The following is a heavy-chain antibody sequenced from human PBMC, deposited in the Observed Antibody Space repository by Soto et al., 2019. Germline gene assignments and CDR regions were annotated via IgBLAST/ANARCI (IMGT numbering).Heavy chain of an antibody. D-gene: IGHD3-3*01. V-gene: IGHV3-53*01. CDR3: ARAPPYYDFWSAGFDYYYYGMDV. Sequence: PGGSLRLSCAASGFTVSSNYMSWVRQAPGKGLEWVSVIYSGGSTYYADSVKGRFTISRDNSKNTLYLQMNSLRAEDTAVYYCARAPPYYDFWSAGFDYYYYGMDVWGQGTTVTVSS. CDR1: GFTVSSNY. CDR2: IYSGGST. J-gene: IGHJ6*02.